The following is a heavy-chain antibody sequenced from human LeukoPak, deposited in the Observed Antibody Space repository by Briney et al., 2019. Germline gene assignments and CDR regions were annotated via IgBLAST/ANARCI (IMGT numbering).Heavy chain of an antibody. Sequence: SETLSLTCTVSGGSVSSSSYYWGWIRQPPGKQLEWIGSIYYSGSTYYNPSLKSRVTISVDTSKNQFSLKLSSVTAADTAVYYCARVSGSYCTSTTCYGGYYFDYWGQGTLVTVSS. J-gene: IGHJ4*02. CDR1: GGSVSSSSYY. CDR3: ARVSGSYCTSTTCYGGYYFDY. D-gene: IGHD2-2*01. CDR2: IYYSGST. V-gene: IGHV4-39*01.